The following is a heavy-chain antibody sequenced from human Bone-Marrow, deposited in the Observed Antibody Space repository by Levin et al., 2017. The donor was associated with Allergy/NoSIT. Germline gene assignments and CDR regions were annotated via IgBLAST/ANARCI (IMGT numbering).Heavy chain of an antibody. D-gene: IGHD2-21*02. Sequence: ASVKVSCKVSGYTLAELSIHWVRQSPGKGLEWMGGFDPGDGETFYAQKFQGRVTMTENTSTGTAYMELSSLRSEDTAVYYCATDPNCGGDCYYRAFDVWGQGTVVTVSS. J-gene: IGHJ3*01. CDR1: GYTLAELS. CDR2: FDPGDGET. CDR3: ATDPNCGGDCYYRAFDV. V-gene: IGHV1-24*01.